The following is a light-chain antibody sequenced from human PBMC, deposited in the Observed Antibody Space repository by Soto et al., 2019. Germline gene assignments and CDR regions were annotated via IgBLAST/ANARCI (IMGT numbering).Light chain of an antibody. V-gene: IGKV1-5*03. J-gene: IGKJ1*01. CDR1: QRIDTW. Sequence: DIQMTQSPSILSASVGDRVTITCRASQRIDTWLAWYQQKPGTAPKLLIYKATILQSGVPSRFSGSGSGTEFTLAISSLEPDDFATYYCQQYETFSPWTFGQGTTVE. CDR2: KAT. CDR3: QQYETFSPWT.